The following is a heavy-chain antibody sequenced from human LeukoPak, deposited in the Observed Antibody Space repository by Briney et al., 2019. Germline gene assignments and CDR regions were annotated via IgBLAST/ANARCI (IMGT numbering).Heavy chain of an antibody. D-gene: IGHD3-22*01. CDR3: ARDRYYDSSGFFDY. V-gene: IGHV4-4*07. J-gene: IGHJ4*02. Sequence: SETLSLTCTVSGGSISSYYWSWIRQPAGKGLEWIGRIYTSGSTNYNPSLKSRVTMSADTSKNQFSLKLSSVTAADTAVYYCARDRYYDSSGFFDYWGQGTLVTVSS. CDR1: GGSISSYY. CDR2: IYTSGST.